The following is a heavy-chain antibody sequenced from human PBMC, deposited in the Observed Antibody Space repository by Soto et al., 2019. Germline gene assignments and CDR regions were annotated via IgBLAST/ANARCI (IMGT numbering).Heavy chain of an antibody. CDR3: AKKVNSGPGSQYFDY. J-gene: IGHJ4*02. CDR1: GFTFSSYS. D-gene: IGHD3-10*01. V-gene: IGHV3-23*01. CDR2: FRTGGDGGTT. Sequence: GGSLRLSCAASGFTFSSYSMSWVRQAPGKGLEWVSGFRTGGDGGTTYYADSVKGRFTISRDNSKNTLFLQMNSLRAEDTAIYYCAKKVNSGPGSQYFDYWGQGTLVTVSS.